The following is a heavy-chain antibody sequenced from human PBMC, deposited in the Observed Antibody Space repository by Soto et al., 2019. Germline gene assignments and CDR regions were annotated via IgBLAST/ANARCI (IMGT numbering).Heavy chain of an antibody. J-gene: IGHJ6*02. CDR1: GGTFRSYA. V-gene: IGHV1-69*13. D-gene: IGHD5-18*01. CDR3: ARSIRGVDTAGRYYYGMDV. Sequence: ASVKVSCKASGGTFRSYAISWVRQAPGQGLEWMGGIIPIFGTANYAQKFQGRVTITADESTSTAYMELSSLRSEDTAVYYCARSIRGVDTAGRYYYGMDVWGQGTTVTVSS. CDR2: IIPIFGTA.